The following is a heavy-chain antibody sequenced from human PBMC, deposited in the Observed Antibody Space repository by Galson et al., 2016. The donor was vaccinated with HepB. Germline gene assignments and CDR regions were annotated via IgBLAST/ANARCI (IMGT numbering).Heavy chain of an antibody. Sequence: SVKVSCKASGGTSSNYAINWVRQAPGQGLEWMGRIIPIFDSANYAQKFQDRVAITVDKSTSTAYMQLSSLRSEDTAVFYCAQQDSYDSTGLDYWGQGTLVTVSS. J-gene: IGHJ4*02. CDR2: IIPIFDSA. V-gene: IGHV1-69*04. CDR1: GGTSSNYA. CDR3: AQQDSYDSTGLDY. D-gene: IGHD3-22*01.